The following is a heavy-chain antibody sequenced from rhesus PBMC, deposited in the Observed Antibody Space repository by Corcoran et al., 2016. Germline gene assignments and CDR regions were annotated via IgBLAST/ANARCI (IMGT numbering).Heavy chain of an antibody. J-gene: IGHJ4*01. Sequence: EVQLVQSGAEVKQPGAYVKISCKASGYTFTAYYLNWVRQAPGKGLEGMGRMNLENSAAIHAQKFEDRVTITADTATDTAYMELSSLRSEDTAVYYCATRGERYYFDYWGQGVLVTVSS. D-gene: IGHD6-37*01. V-gene: IGHV1-111*02. CDR2: MNLENSAA. CDR1: GYTFTAYY. CDR3: ATRGERYYFDY.